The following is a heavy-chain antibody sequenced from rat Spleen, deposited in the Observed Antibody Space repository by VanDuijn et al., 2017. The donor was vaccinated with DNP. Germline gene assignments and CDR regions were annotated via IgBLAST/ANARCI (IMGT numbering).Heavy chain of an antibody. CDR1: GFTFSDYN. D-gene: IGHD1-2*01. CDR3: ARHEDYSSYIYGFAY. Sequence: EVQLVESGGGLVQPGRSLKLSCAASGFTFSDYNMAWVRQAPKKGLEWVAITIYDGSRTYYRDSVKGRFTISRDNAKSTLYLQMDSLRSEDTATYFCARHEDYSSYIYGFAYWGQGTLVTVSS. J-gene: IGHJ3*01. V-gene: IGHV5S10*01. CDR2: TIYDGSRT.